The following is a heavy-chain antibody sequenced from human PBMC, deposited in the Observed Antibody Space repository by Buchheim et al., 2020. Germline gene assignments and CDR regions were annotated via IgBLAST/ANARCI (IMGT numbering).Heavy chain of an antibody. CDR3: ARHMPEVTGFDC. CDR2: AYHTGST. Sequence: QVQVQESGPGLVKPSGTLSLTCVVSGESISNSDWWSWVRLPPGKGLEWIGEAYHTGSTNYNPSLKSRVTITVDQSKNQFSPNLNSVTAADTALYFCARHMPEVTGFDCWGQGTL. J-gene: IGHJ4*02. V-gene: IGHV4-4*02. D-gene: IGHD1-14*01. CDR1: GESISNSDW.